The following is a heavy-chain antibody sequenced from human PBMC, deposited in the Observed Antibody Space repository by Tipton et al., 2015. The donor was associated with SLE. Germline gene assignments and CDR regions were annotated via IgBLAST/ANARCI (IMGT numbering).Heavy chain of an antibody. CDR1: GGSISSGGHY. CDR2: IYTSGST. J-gene: IGHJ6*02. Sequence: TLSLTCTVSGGSISSGGHYWSWIRQPAGKGLEWIGRIYTSGSTNYSPSLESRVTITVDMSKNQFSLRLISVTAADTAVYYCARGCSSSTCEPFYFFGMDVWGQGTTVTVSS. CDR3: ARGCSSSTCEPFYFFGMDV. D-gene: IGHD2-2*01. V-gene: IGHV4-61*02.